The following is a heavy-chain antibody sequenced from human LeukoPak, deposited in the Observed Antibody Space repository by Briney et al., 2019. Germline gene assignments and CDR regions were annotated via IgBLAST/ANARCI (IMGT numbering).Heavy chain of an antibody. CDR3: ARGTTYSSGWYYFDY. CDR2: IWYDGSNK. J-gene: IGHJ4*02. CDR1: GFTFSSYG. D-gene: IGHD6-19*01. Sequence: GGSLRLSCAASGFTFSSYGMHWVHQAPGKGLEWVAVIWYDGSNKYYADSVKGRFTISRDNSKNTLYLQMNSLRAEDTAVYYCARGTTYSSGWYYFDYWGQGTPVTVSS. V-gene: IGHV3-33*01.